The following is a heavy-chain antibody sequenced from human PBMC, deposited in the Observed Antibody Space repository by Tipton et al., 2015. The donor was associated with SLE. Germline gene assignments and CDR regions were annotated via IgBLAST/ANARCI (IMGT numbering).Heavy chain of an antibody. D-gene: IGHD5-12*01. Sequence: LRLSCTVSGDSINSDGYFWTWIRQPPGKGLEWIGYIYHSGSTYYNPSLKSRVTISVDRSKNQFSLKLSSVTAADTAVYYCARTLDSGYDQTAFDIWGQGTMVTVPS. J-gene: IGHJ3*02. CDR2: IYHSGST. CDR3: ARTLDSGYDQTAFDI. CDR1: GDSINSDGYF. V-gene: IGHV4-30-2*01.